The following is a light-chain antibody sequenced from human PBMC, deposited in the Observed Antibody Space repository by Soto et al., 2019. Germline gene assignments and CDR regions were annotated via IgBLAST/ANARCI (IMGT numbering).Light chain of an antibody. CDR3: SSFTSNRIYV. CDR2: GVT. CDR1: HNDIGTYDY. Sequence: QSALTQPNSVSGSPGQSITISCTGNHNDIGTYDYVSWYQQHPGRAPRLLIHGVTTRPSGISGRFSASKSGLTASLTISGLQPEDEADYYCSSFTSNRIYVFGPGTKLTVL. V-gene: IGLV2-14*03. J-gene: IGLJ1*01.